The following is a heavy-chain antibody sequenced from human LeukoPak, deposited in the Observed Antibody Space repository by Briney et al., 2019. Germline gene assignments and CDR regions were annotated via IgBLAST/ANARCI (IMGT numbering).Heavy chain of an antibody. CDR3: ARNLCLGQQLLQGVFDP. Sequence: PSQTLSLTCTVSGGSISSGSYYWSWIRQPAGKGLEWIGRIYTSGSTNYNPSLKSRVTISVDTSKNQFSLKLSSVTAAETALYYCARNLCLGQQLLQGVFDPTGQGTLVTVSS. D-gene: IGHD6-13*01. CDR1: GGSISSGSYY. J-gene: IGHJ5*02. V-gene: IGHV4-61*02. CDR2: IYTSGST.